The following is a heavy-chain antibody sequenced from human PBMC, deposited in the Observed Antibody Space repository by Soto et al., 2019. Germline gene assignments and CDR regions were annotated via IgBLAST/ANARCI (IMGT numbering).Heavy chain of an antibody. CDR1: GFTFSSYA. CDR2: ISGSGGST. CDR3: AKKKVGIAAAAADWLWFDP. V-gene: IGHV3-23*01. D-gene: IGHD6-13*01. Sequence: PGGSLRLSCAASGFTFSSYAMSWVRQAPGKGLEWVSAISGSGGSTYYADSVKGRFTISRDNSKNTLYLQMNSLRAEDTAVYYCAKKKVGIAAAAADWLWFDPWGQGTLVTVSS. J-gene: IGHJ5*02.